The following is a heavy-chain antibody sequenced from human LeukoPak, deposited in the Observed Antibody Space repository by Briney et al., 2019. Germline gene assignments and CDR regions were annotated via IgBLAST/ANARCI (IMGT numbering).Heavy chain of an antibody. CDR2: ISYNGNT. CDR3: ARVSSSWYALDY. CDR1: GGSISSFY. D-gene: IGHD6-13*01. Sequence: SETLSLTCTVSGGSISSFYWSWIRQPPGKGLEWIGYISYNGNTNYNPSLKSRVTISRDTSKNQFSLKLSSVTAADTAMYYCARVSSSWYALDYWGQGTLVTVSS. V-gene: IGHV4-59*08. J-gene: IGHJ4*02.